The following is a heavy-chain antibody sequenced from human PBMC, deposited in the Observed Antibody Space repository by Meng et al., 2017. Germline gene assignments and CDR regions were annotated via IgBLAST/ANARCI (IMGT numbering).Heavy chain of an antibody. CDR1: GYSFTSYW. CDR2: IYPGDSDT. CDR3: ASSSMEYYDILTGPYYFDY. V-gene: IGHV5-51*01. J-gene: IGHJ4*02. D-gene: IGHD3-9*01. Sequence: KVSCKGSGYSFTSYWIGWVRQMPGKGLEWMGIIYPGDSDTRYSPSFQGQVTISADKSISTAYLQWSSLKASDTAMYYCASSSMEYYDILTGPYYFDYWGQGTLVTVCS.